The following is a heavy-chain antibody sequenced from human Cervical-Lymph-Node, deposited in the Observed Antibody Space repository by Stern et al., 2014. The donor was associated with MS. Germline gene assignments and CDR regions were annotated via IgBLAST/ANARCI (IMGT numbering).Heavy chain of an antibody. J-gene: IGHJ6*02. CDR1: GYTFTDYY. CDR3: AENMDV. CDR2: ISPKNGDT. Sequence: VQLVQSGAEVKKPGASVTVSCKPSGYTFTDYYIHWLRQAPGQGPEWMGRISPKNGDTNYAPRFQGRVTMTRDTSISIVYLEVTRLRFDDTAVYYYAENMDVGGQGTTVTVSS. V-gene: IGHV1-2*02.